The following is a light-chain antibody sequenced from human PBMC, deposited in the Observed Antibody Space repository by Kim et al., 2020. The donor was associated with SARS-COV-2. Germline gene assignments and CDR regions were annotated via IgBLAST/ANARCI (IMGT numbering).Light chain of an antibody. CDR2: GAS. CDR3: QQYNTWPL. J-gene: IGKJ4*01. CDR1: QNVNRN. V-gene: IGKV3-15*01. Sequence: SVSPGERATSSCRASQNVNRNLAWYQQKPGQAPRLLIYGASTRATGIPARFSGSGSGTEFALTISSLQSEDFAVYYCQQYNTWPLFGGGTKVDIK.